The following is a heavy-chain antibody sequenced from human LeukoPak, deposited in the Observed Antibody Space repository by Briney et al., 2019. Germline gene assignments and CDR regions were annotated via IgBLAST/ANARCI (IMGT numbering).Heavy chain of an antibody. V-gene: IGHV3-66*02. J-gene: IGHJ6*03. CDR3: ARNVPYYYYMDV. CDR2: IYSGGST. CDR1: GFTVSSNY. Sequence: PGGSLRLSCAASGFTVSSNYMSWVRQAPGKGLEWVSVIYSGGSTYYADSVKGRFTISRDNSKNTLYLQMNSLRAEDTAVHYCARNVPYYYYMDVWGKGTTVTVSS. D-gene: IGHD2-2*01.